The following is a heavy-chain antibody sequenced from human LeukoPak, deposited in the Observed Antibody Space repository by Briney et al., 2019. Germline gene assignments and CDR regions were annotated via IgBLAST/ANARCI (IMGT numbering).Heavy chain of an antibody. J-gene: IGHJ6*03. Sequence: GSLRLSCAASGFTFSSHAMSWVRQAPGKGLEWVSAISGGSADYADSVKGRFSISIDNSKNTLYLQMNSLRAEDTAVYYCAKDRSSRYDFWSGSFSHYYYYYMDVWGKGTTVTVSS. CDR3: AKDRSSRYDFWSGSFSHYYYYYMDV. D-gene: IGHD3-3*01. V-gene: IGHV3-23*01. CDR2: ISGGSA. CDR1: GFTFSSHA.